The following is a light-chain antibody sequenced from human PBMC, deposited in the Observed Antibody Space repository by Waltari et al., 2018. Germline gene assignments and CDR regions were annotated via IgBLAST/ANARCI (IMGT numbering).Light chain of an antibody. CDR1: RSDVGGYNY. V-gene: IGLV2-8*01. CDR3: SSYAGNNTFI. Sequence: QSALTQPPSASGSPGQSVTISCPGTRSDVGGYNYVSWYQQHPVKAPKLMIYEVTKRPSGVPDRFSGSKSGNTASLTVSGLQAEDEADYYCSSYAGNNTFIFAGGTKLTVL. CDR2: EVT. J-gene: IGLJ2*01.